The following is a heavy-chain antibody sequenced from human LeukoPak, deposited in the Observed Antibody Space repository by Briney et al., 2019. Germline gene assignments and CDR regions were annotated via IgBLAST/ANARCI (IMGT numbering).Heavy chain of an antibody. Sequence: GGSLRLSCAASGFTFSSYSMNWVRQAPGKGLEWVSSISSSSSYIYYADSVKGRFTTSRDNAKNSLYLQMNSLRAEDTAVYYCARDQLKRYSSGWYWWGQGTLVTVSS. CDR2: ISSSSSYI. J-gene: IGHJ4*02. V-gene: IGHV3-21*01. CDR3: ARDQLKRYSSGWYW. CDR1: GFTFSSYS. D-gene: IGHD6-19*01.